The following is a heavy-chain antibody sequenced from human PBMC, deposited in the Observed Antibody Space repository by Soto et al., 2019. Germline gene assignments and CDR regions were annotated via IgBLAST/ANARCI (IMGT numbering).Heavy chain of an antibody. J-gene: IGHJ4*02. Sequence: QLQLQESGSGLVKPSQTLSLTCAVSGGSISSGGYSWSWIRQPPGKGLEWIGYIYHSGSTYYKPSIKRRVTISVDRSNTKLALRLSSVTAADTAVYYWARVPDRGGQGALVTFSA. CDR2: IYHSGST. V-gene: IGHV4-30-2*01. CDR3: ARVPDR. D-gene: IGHD2-2*01. CDR1: GGSISSGGYS.